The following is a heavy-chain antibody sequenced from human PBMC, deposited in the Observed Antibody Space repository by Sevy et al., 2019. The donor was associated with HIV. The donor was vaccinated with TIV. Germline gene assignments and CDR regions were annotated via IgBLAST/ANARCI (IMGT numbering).Heavy chain of an antibody. V-gene: IGHV1-18*01. CDR1: GYTFTYHG. CDR3: ASGCERYTIYSPTDY. J-gene: IGHJ4*02. D-gene: IGHD3-16*02. CDR2: ISGHNGNT. Sequence: ASVKVSCKASGYTFTYHGINWVRQAPGQGLEWMGWISGHNGNTNSAQNLQGRVTLTRDTSTTTVYMGLRSLRSDDTAVDYCASGCERYTIYSPTDYWGQGTLVTVSS.